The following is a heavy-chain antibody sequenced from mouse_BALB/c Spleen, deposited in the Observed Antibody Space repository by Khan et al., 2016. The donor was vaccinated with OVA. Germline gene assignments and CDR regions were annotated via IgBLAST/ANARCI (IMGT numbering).Heavy chain of an antibody. V-gene: IGHV1S136*01. D-gene: IGHD2-14*01. CDR3: AKNCRYDVYFDY. CDR2: IYPFNDDT. CDR1: GYTFTSYV. J-gene: IGHJ2*01. Sequence: VQLQQSGPELVKPGASVKMSCEASGYTFTSYVIHWVKQKPGQGLEWIGYIYPFNDDTKYNEKFKGKATLTSDTSSSTAYMELRSLTSEDSAVYYCAKNCRYDVYFDYWGQGTTLTVSS.